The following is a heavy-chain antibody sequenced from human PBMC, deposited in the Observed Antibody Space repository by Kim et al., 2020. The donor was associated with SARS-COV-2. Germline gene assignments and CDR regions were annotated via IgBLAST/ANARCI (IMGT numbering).Heavy chain of an antibody. Sequence: SVNVSCKASGYTFTSYYMHLVRQAPAQGLEWIGIIHPSVCSSSYAQKCQGRVTMTRDTSTSTVYMELSTRRSEDTAVFYCARVVSQWLFYYFAYWGQGTLVTVSS. CDR2: IHPSVCSS. V-gene: IGHV1-46*01. CDR3: ARVVSQWLFYYFAY. J-gene: IGHJ4*02. CDR1: GYTFTSYY. D-gene: IGHD3-22*01.